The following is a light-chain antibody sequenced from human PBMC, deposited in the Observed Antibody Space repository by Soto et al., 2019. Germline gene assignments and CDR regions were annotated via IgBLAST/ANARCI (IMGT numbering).Light chain of an antibody. V-gene: IGLV2-14*01. J-gene: IGLJ2*01. CDR1: SSDVGGYNY. CDR2: EVS. Sequence: QSALTQPASVSGSPGQSITISCTGTSSDVGGYNYVSWYQQHPGKAPKLMISEVSNRPSGVSHRFSGSKSGNTASLTISGLQAEDEADYYCSSYTSRATPVFGGGTKVTVL. CDR3: SSYTSRATPV.